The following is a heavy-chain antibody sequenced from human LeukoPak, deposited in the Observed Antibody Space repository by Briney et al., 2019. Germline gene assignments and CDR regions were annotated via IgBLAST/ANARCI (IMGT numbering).Heavy chain of an antibody. V-gene: IGHV1-24*01. Sequence: GGSVKVSCKVSGYTLTELSMHWVRQDPGEGLEWMGGFDPEDGETIYAQKFQGGVTMTEDTSSNRASLELSSLTSDNTAVYYGATDSRDGYNLGRAFDIWGQGTMVTVSS. CDR2: FDPEDGET. D-gene: IGHD5-24*01. CDR3: ATDSRDGYNLGRAFDI. J-gene: IGHJ3*02. CDR1: GYTLTELS.